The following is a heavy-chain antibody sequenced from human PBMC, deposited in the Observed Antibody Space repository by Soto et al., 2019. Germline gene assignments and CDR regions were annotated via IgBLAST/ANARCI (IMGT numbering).Heavy chain of an antibody. CDR3: TRDREGLAY. CDR1: GFTFSSYR. Sequence: EVQLVESGGDLVQPGGSLRLSCAASGFTFSSYRMHWVRQAPGEGLVWVSSINSDGSTNHADSVKGRFTISRDNAKNTLYLQMNSLRVEDTAVYYCTRDREGLAYWGQGTLVTVSS. J-gene: IGHJ4*02. CDR2: INSDGST. V-gene: IGHV3-74*01.